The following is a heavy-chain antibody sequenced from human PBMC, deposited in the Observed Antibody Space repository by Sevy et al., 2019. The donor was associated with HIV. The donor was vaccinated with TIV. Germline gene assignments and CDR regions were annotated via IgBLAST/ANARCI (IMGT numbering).Heavy chain of an antibody. CDR1: GFTFSSYW. Sequence: GGSLRLSCAASGFTFSSYWMSWVRQAPGKGLEWVANIKQDGSEKYYVDSVKGRFTISRDNAKNSLYLQMNSLRAEDTAVYYCARDSVVVVAATQTALRDYYYYYGMDVWGPGTTVTVSS. V-gene: IGHV3-7*03. CDR2: IKQDGSEK. CDR3: ARDSVVVVAATQTALRDYYYYYGMDV. J-gene: IGHJ6*02. D-gene: IGHD2-15*01.